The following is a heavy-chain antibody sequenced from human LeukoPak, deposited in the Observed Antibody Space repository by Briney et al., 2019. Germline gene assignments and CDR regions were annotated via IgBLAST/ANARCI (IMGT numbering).Heavy chain of an antibody. CDR2: INHSGST. Sequence: SETLSLTCAGYGGSFSGYYWSWIRQPPGKGLEWIGEINHSGSTNYNPSLKSRVTISVDTSKNQFSLKLSSVTAADTAVYYCARGCGYYIYYYYYYMDVWGKGTTVTVSS. CDR3: ARGCGYYIYYYYYYMDV. J-gene: IGHJ6*03. D-gene: IGHD3-3*01. V-gene: IGHV4-34*01. CDR1: GGSFSGYY.